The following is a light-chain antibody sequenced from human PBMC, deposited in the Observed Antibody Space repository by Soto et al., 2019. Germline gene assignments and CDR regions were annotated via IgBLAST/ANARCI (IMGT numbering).Light chain of an antibody. J-gene: IGLJ2*01. CDR1: SSDVGDYNY. CDR3: SSYTSSTTVV. V-gene: IGLV2-14*01. CDR2: DVS. Sequence: QSALTQPASVSGSPGQSITISCTGTSSDVGDYNYVSWYQQHPGKAPKLMIYDVSNRPSGVSNRFSGSKSGNTASLTISGLQAEDESDYYCSSYTSSTTVVFGGATKLTVL.